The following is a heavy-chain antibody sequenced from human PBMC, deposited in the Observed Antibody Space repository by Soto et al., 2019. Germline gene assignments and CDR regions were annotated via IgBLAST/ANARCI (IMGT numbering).Heavy chain of an antibody. J-gene: IGHJ4*02. CDR1: GFTFSNYW. V-gene: IGHV3-7*01. Sequence: GGSLRLSCAASGFTFSNYWMSWVRQAPGKGLEWVANIKQDGSEKYYVDSVKGRVTISRDNAKNSLYLQMNSLRAEDTAVYYCARDSSDFTYYDFWSGYYTGKLDYWGQGTLVTVSS. CDR2: IKQDGSEK. CDR3: ARDSSDFTYYDFWSGYYTGKLDY. D-gene: IGHD3-3*01.